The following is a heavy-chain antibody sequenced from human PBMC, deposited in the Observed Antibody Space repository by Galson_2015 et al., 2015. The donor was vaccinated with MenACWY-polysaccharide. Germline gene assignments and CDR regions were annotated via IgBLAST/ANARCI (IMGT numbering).Heavy chain of an antibody. CDR2: MNPNSGNT. D-gene: IGHD2-21*01. J-gene: IGHJ4*02. Sequence: CKASGYKFTSYDINWVRQATGQGLEWMGWMNPNSGNTGYAQKFQGRVTMTSNSAITTAYMELSSLRSEDTAVYYCARVIARKYTFADSWGQGTLVTVSA. V-gene: IGHV1-8*01. CDR3: ARVIARKYTFADS. CDR1: GYKFTSYD.